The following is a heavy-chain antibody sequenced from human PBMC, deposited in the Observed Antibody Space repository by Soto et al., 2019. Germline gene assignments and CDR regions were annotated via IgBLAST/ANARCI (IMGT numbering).Heavy chain of an antibody. V-gene: IGHV1-2*02. CDR1: GYTFTGDY. J-gene: IGHJ6*02. CDR2: INPNSGGT. D-gene: IGHD3-3*01. CDR3: ARSLTHTFRVVPYYYYYGMDV. Sequence: EASVKVSCKASGYTFTGDYMHWVRQAPGQGLEWMGWINPNSGGTNYAQKFQGRVTMTRDTSISTAYMELSRLRSDDTAVYYCARSLTHTFRVVPYYYYYGMDVWGQGITVTVSS.